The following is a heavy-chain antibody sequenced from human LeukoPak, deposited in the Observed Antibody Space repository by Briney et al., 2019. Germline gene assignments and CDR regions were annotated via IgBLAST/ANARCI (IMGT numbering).Heavy chain of an antibody. V-gene: IGHV3-30*02. D-gene: IGHD3-10*01. Sequence: GGSLRLSCAASGFSFSNSGMHWVRQAPGKGLEWVAFIRTDGSDKNYADSVKGRFTISRDNSKNTLYLQMNSLRPEDTAVYYCAKVGMVQKWFDPWGQGTLVTVSS. CDR2: IRTDGSDK. J-gene: IGHJ5*02. CDR1: GFSFSNSG. CDR3: AKVGMVQKWFDP.